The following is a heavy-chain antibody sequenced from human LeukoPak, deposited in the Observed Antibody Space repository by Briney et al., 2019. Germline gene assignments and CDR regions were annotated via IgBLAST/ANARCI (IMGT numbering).Heavy chain of an antibody. CDR1: GFTFSING. CDR3: ARDVYMVRGVIITPGFDY. J-gene: IGHJ4*02. D-gene: IGHD3-10*01. V-gene: IGHV3-33*01. CDR2: IWYDGSTK. Sequence: GGSLRLSCEASGFTFSINGMHWVRQAPGKGLEWVAVIWYDGSTKYYADSVKGRFTISRDNSKNTLYLQMNSLRAEDTAVYYCARDVYMVRGVIITPGFDYWGQGTLVTVSS.